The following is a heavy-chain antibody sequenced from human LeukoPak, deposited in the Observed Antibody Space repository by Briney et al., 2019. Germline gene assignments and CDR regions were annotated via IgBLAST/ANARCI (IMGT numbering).Heavy chain of an antibody. V-gene: IGHV3-23*01. CDR2: ISGSGGST. D-gene: IGHD5-18*01. CDR3: AKDLRLLNYYFDY. CDR1: GFTFSSYA. J-gene: IGHJ4*02. Sequence: QAGGSLRLSCAASGFTFSSYAMSWVGQAPGKGLEWVSAISGSGGSTYYADSVKGRFTISRDNSKNTLYLQMNSLRAEDTAVYYCAKDLRLLNYYFDYWGQGTLVTVSS.